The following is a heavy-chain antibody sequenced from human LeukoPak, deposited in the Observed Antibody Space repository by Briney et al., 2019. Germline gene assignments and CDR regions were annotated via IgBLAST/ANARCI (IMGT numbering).Heavy chain of an antibody. CDR1: GFTFSSYA. D-gene: IGHD3-22*01. V-gene: IGHV3-30*04. Sequence: GGSLRLSCAASGFTFSSYAMHWVRQAPGKGLEWVAVISYDGSNKYYADSVKGRFTISRDNSKSTLYLQMNSLRAEDTAVYYCASKVQHYYDSSGYYYYWGQGTLVTVSS. CDR3: ASKVQHYYDSSGYYYY. J-gene: IGHJ4*02. CDR2: ISYDGSNK.